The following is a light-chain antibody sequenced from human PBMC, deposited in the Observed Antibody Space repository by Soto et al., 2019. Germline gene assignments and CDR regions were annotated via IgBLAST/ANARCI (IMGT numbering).Light chain of an antibody. CDR2: DVS. Sequence: QSALTQPHSVSGSPGQSVTIPCTGTSSDVGGYNYVSWYQQHPGKAPKLMIFDVSERPSGVPDRFSGSKSGSTASLTISGLQAEDEADYYCCSYAGTYSFVVFGGGTKLTVL. J-gene: IGLJ2*01. CDR3: CSYAGTYSFVV. CDR1: SSDVGGYNY. V-gene: IGLV2-11*01.